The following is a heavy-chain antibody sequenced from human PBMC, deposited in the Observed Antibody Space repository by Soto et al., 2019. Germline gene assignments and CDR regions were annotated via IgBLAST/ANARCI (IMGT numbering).Heavy chain of an antibody. V-gene: IGHV4-30-2*01. CDR2: IYHSGST. CDR1: GGSISSGGYS. CDR3: AGTRGLNSGYDYSDY. Sequence: SETLSLTCAVSGGSISSGGYSWSWIRQPPGKGLEWIGYIYHSGSTYYNPSLKSRVTISVDRSKNQFSLKLSSATAADTAVYYCAGTRGLNSGYDYSDYWGQGTLVTVSS. D-gene: IGHD5-12*01. J-gene: IGHJ4*02.